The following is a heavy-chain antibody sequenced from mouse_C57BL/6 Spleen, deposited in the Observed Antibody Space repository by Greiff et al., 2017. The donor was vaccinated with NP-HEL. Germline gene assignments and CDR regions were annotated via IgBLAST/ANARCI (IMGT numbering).Heavy chain of an antibody. CDR2: ISDGGSYT. J-gene: IGHJ1*03. D-gene: IGHD4-1*01. V-gene: IGHV5-4*03. CDR3: AREGTGTCFGV. CDR1: GFTFSSYA. Sequence: EVKLVESGGGLVKPGGSLKLSCAASGFTFSSYAMSWVRQTPEKRLEWVATISDGGSYTYYPDNVKGRFTISRDNAKNNLYLQMSHLKSEDTAVYYCAREGTGTCFGVWGTGTTVTVSS.